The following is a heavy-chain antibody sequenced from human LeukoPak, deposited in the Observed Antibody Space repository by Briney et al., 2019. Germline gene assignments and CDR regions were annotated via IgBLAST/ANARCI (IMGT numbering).Heavy chain of an antibody. CDR3: ARVGQWLVRSQSLFDY. V-gene: IGHV4-59*12. Sequence: SETLSLTCTVSGGSISSYYWSWIRQPPGKGLEWIGEIYHSGSTNYNPSLKSRVTISVDKSKNQFSLKLSSVTAADTAVYYCARVGQWLVRSQSLFDYWGQGTLVTVSS. CDR2: IYHSGST. D-gene: IGHD6-19*01. CDR1: GGSISSYY. J-gene: IGHJ4*02.